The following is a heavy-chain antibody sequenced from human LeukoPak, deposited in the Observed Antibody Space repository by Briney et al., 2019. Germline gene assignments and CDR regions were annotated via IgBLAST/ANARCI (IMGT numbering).Heavy chain of an antibody. CDR1: GGSFGGYY. D-gene: IGHD2/OR15-2a*01. Sequence: PSETLSLTCAVYGGSFGGYYWSWIRQPPGKGLEWIGEINHSGSTNYNPSLKSRVTISVDPSKNQFSLKLSSVTAADTAVYYCARAPFLNWFDPWGQGTLVTVSS. CDR3: ARAPFLNWFDP. V-gene: IGHV4-34*01. CDR2: INHSGST. J-gene: IGHJ5*02.